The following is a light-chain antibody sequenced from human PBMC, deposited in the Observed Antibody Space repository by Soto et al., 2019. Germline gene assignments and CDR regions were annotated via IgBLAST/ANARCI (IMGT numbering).Light chain of an antibody. V-gene: IGKV3-20*01. Sequence: EIVLTQSPGTLSLSPGERATLSCRASQSVSSNYFAWYQQKPVQAPRLLIHGASRRATGIPDRFSGSVSGTDFTLTISRLEPEDFAVYYCQQYGSSLSITFGQGTRLEIK. J-gene: IGKJ5*01. CDR3: QQYGSSLSIT. CDR1: QSVSSNY. CDR2: GAS.